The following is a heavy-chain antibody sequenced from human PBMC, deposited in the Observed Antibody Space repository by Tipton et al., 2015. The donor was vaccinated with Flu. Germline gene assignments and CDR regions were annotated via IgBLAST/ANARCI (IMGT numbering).Heavy chain of an antibody. CDR1: GGSLSSFY. J-gene: IGHJ4*02. CDR2: IYSSGIT. CDR3: ARGSGSGTFVIFDY. Sequence: TLSLTCTVSGGSLSSFYWTWIRQPAGKGLEWIGRIYSSGITKYNPSLKSRVTMSVDTSKNQFSLSLSSVTAADTPVYYCARGSGSGTFVIFDYWGQGTLVAVSS. D-gene: IGHD3-10*01. V-gene: IGHV4-4*07.